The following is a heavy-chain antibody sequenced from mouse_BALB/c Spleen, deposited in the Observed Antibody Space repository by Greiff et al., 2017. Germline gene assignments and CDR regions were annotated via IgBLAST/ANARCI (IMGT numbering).Heavy chain of an antibody. Sequence: QVQLKQSGAELARPGASVKMSCKASGYTFTSYTMHWVKQRPGQGLEWIGYINPSSGYTNYNQKFKDKATLTADKSSSTAYMQLSSLTSEDSAVYYCARGAGITTLFAYWGQGTLVTVSA. CDR1: GYTFTSYT. V-gene: IGHV1-4*01. D-gene: IGHD2-4*01. J-gene: IGHJ3*01. CDR2: INPSSGYT. CDR3: ARGAGITTLFAY.